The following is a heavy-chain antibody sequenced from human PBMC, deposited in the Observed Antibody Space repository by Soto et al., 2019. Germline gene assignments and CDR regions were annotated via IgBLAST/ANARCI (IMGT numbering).Heavy chain of an antibody. CDR3: AKDRGPCSGNKCSSLYYYYGLDV. Sequence: EVQLVESGGGLVQPGRSLRLSCSASGFKFDDYAMHWVRQAPGKGLEWVSGITWNGGVAGYADSVRGRFSISGDNPKNSLYLQMCCLTTVDTALYYFAKDRGPCSGNKCSSLYYYYGLDVWGHGTTVTVSS. J-gene: IGHJ6*02. V-gene: IGHV3-9*01. D-gene: IGHD6-19*01. CDR2: ITWNGGVA. CDR1: GFKFDDYA.